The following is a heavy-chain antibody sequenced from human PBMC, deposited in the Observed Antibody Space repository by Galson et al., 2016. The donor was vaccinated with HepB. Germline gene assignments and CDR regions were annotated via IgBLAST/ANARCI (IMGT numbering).Heavy chain of an antibody. Sequence: SLRLSCASSGFTFSSYGMSWVRQAPGRGLEWLSYISTGGHNMYYADSVKGRFTISRDNAKNSLYLQMNGLRAEDTAVYFCVRDGIYCSDFLCHPYWGQGTLVTVSS. CDR1: GFTFSSYG. D-gene: IGHD2-15*01. CDR3: VRDGIYCSDFLCHPY. J-gene: IGHJ4*02. CDR2: ISTGGHNM. V-gene: IGHV3-48*03.